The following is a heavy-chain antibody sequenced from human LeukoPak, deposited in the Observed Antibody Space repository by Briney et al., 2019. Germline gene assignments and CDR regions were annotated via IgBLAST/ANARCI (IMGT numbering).Heavy chain of an antibody. J-gene: IGHJ6*02. D-gene: IGHD6-6*01. CDR1: GLSISATTYY. V-gene: IGHV4-39*01. CDR3: ARPIAARPDRYTKYHYYGMDV. Sequence: KPSQTLSLSCTVSGLSISATTYYWGWIRQPPGKGLEWIGSIHHTGPTFYNPSLKSRVTISVDTSKNQFSLKLRSVTAADTAVYYCARPIAARPDRYTKYHYYGMDVWGQGTTVTVSS. CDR2: IHHTGPT.